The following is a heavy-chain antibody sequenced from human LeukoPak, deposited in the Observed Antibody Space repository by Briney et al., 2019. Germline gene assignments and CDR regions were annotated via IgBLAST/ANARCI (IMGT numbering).Heavy chain of an antibody. CDR2: IYYTGIS. CDR1: GASITIGAESYH. D-gene: IGHD2-8*01. J-gene: IGHJ3*02. Sequence: SETLSLTCTVSGASITIGAESYHWGWIRQPPGKGLEWIGTIYYTGISYYNPSLESRVTSSLDTSKNQFSLTLNSVTAADTAVYYCVRADYNGGNPGSFDICGRGTMVTVSS. CDR3: VRADYNGGNPGSFDI. V-gene: IGHV4-39*07.